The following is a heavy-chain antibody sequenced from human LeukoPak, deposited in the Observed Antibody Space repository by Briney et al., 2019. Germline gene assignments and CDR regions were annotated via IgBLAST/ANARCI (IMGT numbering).Heavy chain of an antibody. V-gene: IGHV4-61*02. CDR1: GGSISSGSYY. CDR2: IYTSGST. D-gene: IGHD3-3*01. CDR3: ARDSGYYDFWSGYSFDY. Sequence: PSQTLSLTCTVSGGSISSGSYYWSWIRQPAGKGLEWIGRIYTSGSTNYNPSLKSRVTMSVDTSKNQFSLKLSSVTAADTAVYYCARDSGYYDFWSGYSFDYWGQGTLVTVSS. J-gene: IGHJ4*02.